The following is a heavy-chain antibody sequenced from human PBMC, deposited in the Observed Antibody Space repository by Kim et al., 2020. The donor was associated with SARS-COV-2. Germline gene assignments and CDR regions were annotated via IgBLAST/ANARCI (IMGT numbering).Heavy chain of an antibody. CDR3: ARDDYGEEYYYYGMDV. CDR1: GFTFSSYW. J-gene: IGHJ6*02. Sequence: GGSLRLSCAASGFTFSSYWMSWVRQAPGKGLEWVANIKQDGSEKYYVDSVKGRFTISRDNAKNSLYLQMNSLRAEDTAVYYCARDDYGEEYYYYGMDVWGQGTTVTVSS. CDR2: IKQDGSEK. D-gene: IGHD4-17*01. V-gene: IGHV3-7*01.